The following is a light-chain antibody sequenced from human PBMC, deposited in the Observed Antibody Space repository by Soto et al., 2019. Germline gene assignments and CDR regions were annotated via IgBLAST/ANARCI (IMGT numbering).Light chain of an antibody. Sequence: QSALTQPPSVSGSPGQSVTISCSGTSSDVGGYSFVSWYQQHAGNTPKLIIYDVRNRPSGVPDRFSVSKSGNTASLTISGFQAEDEAHYYCGSYAGMYSVIFGGGTQLTV. V-gene: IGLV2-11*01. J-gene: IGLJ2*01. CDR1: SSDVGGYSF. CDR3: GSYAGMYSVI. CDR2: DVR.